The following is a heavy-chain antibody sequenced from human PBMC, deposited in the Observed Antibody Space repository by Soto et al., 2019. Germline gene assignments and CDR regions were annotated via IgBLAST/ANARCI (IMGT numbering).Heavy chain of an antibody. D-gene: IGHD6-13*01. J-gene: IGHJ6*02. V-gene: IGHV3-53*01. CDR2: IYSGGSA. Sequence: EVQLVESGGGLIQPGGSLRLSCVASGFIVSSNYMNWVRQAPGKGLEWVAVIYSGGSAYYADSVKGRFTISRDNPKNTLYLQMNTLRAEDTAVYYCARDQSTGWSVNYYGMDVWGQGTTVTVSS. CDR3: ARDQSTGWSVNYYGMDV. CDR1: GFIVSSNY.